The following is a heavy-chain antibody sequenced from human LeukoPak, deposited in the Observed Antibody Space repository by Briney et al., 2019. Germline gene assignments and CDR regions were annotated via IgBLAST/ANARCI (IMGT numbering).Heavy chain of an antibody. CDR3: ARDFSAAFDI. V-gene: IGHV4-59*12. CDR1: GGSINGYY. Sequence: SETLSLTCTVSGGSINGYYWSWIRQAPGKGLEWIGYVHYSGTTDHNPSLKSRLTISVDTSKNQFSLKLSSVTAADTAVYYCARDFSAAFDIWGQGTMVTVSS. D-gene: IGHD2/OR15-2a*01. J-gene: IGHJ3*02. CDR2: VHYSGTT.